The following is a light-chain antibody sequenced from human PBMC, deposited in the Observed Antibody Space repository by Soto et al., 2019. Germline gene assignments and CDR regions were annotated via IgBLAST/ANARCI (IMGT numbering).Light chain of an antibody. CDR1: QSISSY. CDR3: QQSYSTPST. Sequence: DIQMTQSPSSLSASVGDRVTITCRASQSISSYLNWYQQKPVKAPKLLIYAASSLQSGVPSRFSVSGSWTDFTLTISRLQPEDFATYYCQQSYSTPSTFGQGTRLEIK. CDR2: AAS. V-gene: IGKV1-39*01. J-gene: IGKJ5*01.